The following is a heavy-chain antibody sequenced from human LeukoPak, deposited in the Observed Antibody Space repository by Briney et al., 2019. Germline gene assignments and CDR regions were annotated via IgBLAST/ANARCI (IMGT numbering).Heavy chain of an antibody. Sequence: TSETLSLTCTVSGGSISSSSYYWGWLRQPPGKGMEWIVSIYYSGSTHYNPSLKSRVTISVDTSKNQFSLKLSSVPAADTAVYYCARHEGHDYEDYWGQGTLVTVSS. CDR3: ARHEGHDYEDY. D-gene: IGHD4-17*01. V-gene: IGHV4-39*01. CDR2: IYYSGST. J-gene: IGHJ4*02. CDR1: GGSISSSSYY.